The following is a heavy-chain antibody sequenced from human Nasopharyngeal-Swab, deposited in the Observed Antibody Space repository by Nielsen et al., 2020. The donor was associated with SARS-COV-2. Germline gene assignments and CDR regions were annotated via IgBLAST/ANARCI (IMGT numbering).Heavy chain of an antibody. J-gene: IGHJ3*02. CDR2: ISGSGGST. CDR1: GFTFSSYA. D-gene: IGHD5-24*01. Sequence: GESLKISCAASGFTFSSYAMSWVRQAPGKGLEWVSAISGSGGSTYYADSVKGRFTISRDNSKNTLYLQMNSLRAEDTAVYYCAKSEGMADAFDIWGQGTMVTVSS. CDR3: AKSEGMADAFDI. V-gene: IGHV3-23*01.